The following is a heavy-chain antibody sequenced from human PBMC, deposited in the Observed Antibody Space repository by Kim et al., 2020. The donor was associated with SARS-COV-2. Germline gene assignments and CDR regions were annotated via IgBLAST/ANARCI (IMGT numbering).Heavy chain of an antibody. CDR2: ISYDGSNK. D-gene: IGHD3-10*01. Sequence: GGSLRLSCAASGFTFSSYGMHWVRQAPGKGLEWVAVISYDGSNKYYADSVKGRFTISRDNSKNTLYLQMNSLRAEDTAVYYCAKSRGDPEFGMDVWGQGTTVTVSS. V-gene: IGHV3-30*18. J-gene: IGHJ6*02. CDR1: GFTFSSYG. CDR3: AKSRGDPEFGMDV.